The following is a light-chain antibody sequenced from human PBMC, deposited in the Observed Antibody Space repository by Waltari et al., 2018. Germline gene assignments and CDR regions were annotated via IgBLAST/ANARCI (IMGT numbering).Light chain of an antibody. CDR3: QQYGSSPCT. Sequence: IVLSQSPGTLSLSPGERATLSCRSSQSVSSSYLAWYQQKPGQAPRLRIYGASSRATGIPDRFSGSGSGTDFTLTISRLEPEDFAVFYCQQYGSSPCTFGQGTKLEIK. V-gene: IGKV3-20*01. CDR2: GAS. J-gene: IGKJ2*02. CDR1: QSVSSSY.